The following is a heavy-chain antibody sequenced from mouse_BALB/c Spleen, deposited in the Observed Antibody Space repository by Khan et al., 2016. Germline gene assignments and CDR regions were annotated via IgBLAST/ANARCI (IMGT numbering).Heavy chain of an antibody. CDR1: GFNIKDTY. V-gene: IGHV14-3*02. D-gene: IGHD2-4*01. CDR2: IDPANGNT. Sequence: VRLQQSGAELVKPGASVKLSCTASGFNIKDTYMHWVKQRPEQGLEWIGRIDPANGNTKYDPKFQGKVTITADTSSNTAYLQLSSLTSEDTAVYYCARSPYDYDVEFAYWGQGTLVTVSA. J-gene: IGHJ3*01. CDR3: ARSPYDYDVEFAY.